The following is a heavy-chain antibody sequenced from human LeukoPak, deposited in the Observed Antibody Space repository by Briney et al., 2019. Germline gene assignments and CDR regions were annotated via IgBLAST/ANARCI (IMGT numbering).Heavy chain of an antibody. CDR1: GFTFTNHA. Sequence: GGSLRLSCAASGFTFTNHAMSWVRQAPGKGLEWVSSIIGDGRDTFYADSVKGRFTISRDNSKNTLYLQMNSLRAEDTAVYYCARDPRRYRNAFDIWGQGTMVTVSS. CDR2: IIGDGRDT. CDR3: ARDPRRYRNAFDI. D-gene: IGHD6-13*01. V-gene: IGHV3-23*01. J-gene: IGHJ3*02.